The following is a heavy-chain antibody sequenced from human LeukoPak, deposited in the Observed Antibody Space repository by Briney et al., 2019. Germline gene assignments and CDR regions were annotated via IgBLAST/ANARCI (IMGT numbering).Heavy chain of an antibody. D-gene: IGHD2-21*01. CDR1: GFTFSNYA. CDR2: ISDSGDST. V-gene: IGHV3-23*01. Sequence: PGGSLRLSCVASGFTFSNYAMAWVRQAPGERLEWISSISDSGDSTYYADSVKGRFTISRDNSKNTVYLQMNSLRVDDAADFYCATCGGRGTPFFDHWGQGTLLTVSS. J-gene: IGHJ4*02. CDR3: ATCGGRGTPFFDH.